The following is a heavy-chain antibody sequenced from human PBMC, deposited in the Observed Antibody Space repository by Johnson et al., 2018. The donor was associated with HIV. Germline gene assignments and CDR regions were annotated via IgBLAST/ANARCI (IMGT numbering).Heavy chain of an antibody. CDR1: GFTFSSYG. D-gene: IGHD1-26*01. CDR3: ARPHSFQYQHAFDI. V-gene: IGHV3-66*04. Sequence: VQLVESGGGVVQPGRSLRLSCAASGFTFSSYGMHWVRQAPGKGLEWVSLIDSGGTTNYEDSVKGRFTISRNDSKNTRYLQMNSLRAADTALYYCARPHSFQYQHAFDIWGQGTKVTVSS. J-gene: IGHJ3*02. CDR2: IDSGGTT.